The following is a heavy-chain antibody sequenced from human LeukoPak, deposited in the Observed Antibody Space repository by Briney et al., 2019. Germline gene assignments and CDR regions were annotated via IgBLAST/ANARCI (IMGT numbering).Heavy chain of an antibody. V-gene: IGHV1-18*01. CDR3: ARDHPGEKLLWFGERGDYYYMDV. CDR2: ISAYNGNT. CDR1: GYTFTSYG. Sequence: ASVKVSCKASGYTFTSYGISWVRQAPGQGLEWMGWISAYNGNTNYAQKLQGRVTMTTDTSTSTAYMELRSLRSDDTAVYYCARDHPGEKLLWFGERGDYYYMDVWGKGTTVTISS. J-gene: IGHJ6*03. D-gene: IGHD3-10*01.